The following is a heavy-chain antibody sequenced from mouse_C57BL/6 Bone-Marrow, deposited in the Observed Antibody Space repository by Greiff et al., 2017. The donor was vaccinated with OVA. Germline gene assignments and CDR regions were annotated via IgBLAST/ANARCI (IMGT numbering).Heavy chain of an antibody. CDR3: AIDLLWYNWYFDV. Sequence: VQLKQSGPELVKPGASVKISCKASGYTFTDYYMNWVKQSHGKSLEWIGDINPNNGGTSYNQKFKGKATLTVDKSSSTAYMELRSLTSEDSAVYYCAIDLLWYNWYFDVWGTGTTVTVSS. D-gene: IGHD2-1*01. V-gene: IGHV1-26*01. CDR1: GYTFTDYY. CDR2: INPNNGGT. J-gene: IGHJ1*03.